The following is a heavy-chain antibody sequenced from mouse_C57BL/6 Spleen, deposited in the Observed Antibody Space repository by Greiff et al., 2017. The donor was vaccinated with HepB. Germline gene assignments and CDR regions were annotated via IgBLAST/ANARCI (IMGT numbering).Heavy chain of an antibody. V-gene: IGHV5-4*01. CDR2: ISDGGSYT. CDR3: ARDWDNY. Sequence: EVHLVESGGGLVKPGGSLKLSCAASGFTFSSYAISWVRQTPEKRLEWVATISDGGSYTYYPDNVKGRFTISRDNAKNNLYLQMSHLKSEDTAMYYCARDWDNYWGQGTTLTVSS. CDR1: GFTFSSYA. J-gene: IGHJ2*01. D-gene: IGHD4-1*01.